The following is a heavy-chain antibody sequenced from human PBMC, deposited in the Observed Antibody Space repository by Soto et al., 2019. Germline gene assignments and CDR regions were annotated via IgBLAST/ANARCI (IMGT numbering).Heavy chain of an antibody. V-gene: IGHV1-69*12. CDR3: AREVVVAATGWFDP. D-gene: IGHD2-15*01. Sequence: QVQLVQSGAEVKKPGSSVKVSCKASGGTFSSYAISWVRQAPGQGLEWMGGIIPIFGTANYAQKFQGRVTIXAXEXXSEAYMELSSLRSEDTAVYYCAREVVVAATGWFDPWGQGTLVTVSS. CDR2: IIPIFGTA. CDR1: GGTFSSYA. J-gene: IGHJ5*02.